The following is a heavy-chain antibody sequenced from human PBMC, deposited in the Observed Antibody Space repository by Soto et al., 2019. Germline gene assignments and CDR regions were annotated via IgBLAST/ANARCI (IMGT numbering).Heavy chain of an antibody. J-gene: IGHJ5*02. CDR2: INHSGST. CDR3: ARGRVVRGVITIWFDP. CDR1: GGSFSGYY. D-gene: IGHD3-10*01. Sequence: QVQLQQWGAGLLKPSETLSLTCAVYGGSFSGYYWSWIRQPPGKGLEWIGEINHSGSTNYNPSLNSRGTISVDTSKNQFSLKLSSVTAADTAVYYCARGRVVRGVITIWFDPWGQGTLVTVSS. V-gene: IGHV4-34*01.